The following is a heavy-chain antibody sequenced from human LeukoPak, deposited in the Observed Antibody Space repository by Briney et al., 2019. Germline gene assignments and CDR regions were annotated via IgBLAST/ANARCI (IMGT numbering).Heavy chain of an antibody. J-gene: IGHJ4*02. CDR1: GYTFNGYY. CDR2: LDPKSGGT. Sequence: ASMKVSCKASGYTFNGYYIHWVRQAPGQGPEWMGWLDPKSGGTKYAQRFQGRVTMTWDTSISTAYMDLARLRSDDTAVYYCAVGLDIAMPGKVPTGWGQGTLVTVSS. D-gene: IGHD6-19*01. CDR3: AVGLDIAMPGKVPTG. V-gene: IGHV1-2*02.